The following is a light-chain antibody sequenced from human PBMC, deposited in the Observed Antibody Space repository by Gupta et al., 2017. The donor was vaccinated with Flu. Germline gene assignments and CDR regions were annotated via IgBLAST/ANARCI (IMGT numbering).Light chain of an antibody. CDR1: SLRRYS. V-gene: IGLV3-19*01. J-gene: IGLJ2*01. CDR3: NSRDSCANHL. Sequence: SSELTQDPAVSVALGQTVRITCQGDSLRRYSANWYQQRPGQAPVLVIYGKNNRPSGIPDRFSGSSSGNTASLTITGAQAEDEADDYCNSRDSCANHLFGGGTQLTVL. CDR2: GKN.